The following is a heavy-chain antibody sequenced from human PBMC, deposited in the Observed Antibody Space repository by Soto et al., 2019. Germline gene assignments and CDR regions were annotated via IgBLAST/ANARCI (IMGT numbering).Heavy chain of an antibody. CDR3: AIRRWTDHSGYGPLMYYYYGVDV. CDR2: IDPNDSYT. D-gene: IGHD5-12*01. Sequence: PGESLKISCKGSGYSFTTYWINWVRQMPGKGLEWVGRIDPNDSYTSYSPSFQGHVTISADKSIKTAYLQWSSLKASDTAMYYCAIRRWTDHSGYGPLMYYYYGVDVWGQGTTVTVSS. V-gene: IGHV5-10-1*01. J-gene: IGHJ6*02. CDR1: GYSFTTYW.